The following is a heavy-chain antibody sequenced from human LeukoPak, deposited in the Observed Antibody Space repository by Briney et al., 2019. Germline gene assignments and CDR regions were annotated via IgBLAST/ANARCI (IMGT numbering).Heavy chain of an antibody. D-gene: IGHD1-1*01. J-gene: IGHJ3*02. V-gene: IGHV4-59*01. CDR3: ARDRTRSTRGAFDI. CDR2: FYNSGST. CDR1: ADSISSYY. Sequence: SETLSLTCTVSADSISSYYWSWIRQPPGRGLEWIGYFYNSGSTNYNPSLKSRVTISVDTSKNQFSLKLSSVTAADTAVYYCARDRTRSTRGAFDIWGQGTMVTVSS.